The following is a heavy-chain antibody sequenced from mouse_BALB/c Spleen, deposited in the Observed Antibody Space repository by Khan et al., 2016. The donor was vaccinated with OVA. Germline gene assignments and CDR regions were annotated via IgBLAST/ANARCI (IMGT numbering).Heavy chain of an antibody. D-gene: IGHD1-1*01. V-gene: IGHV5-17*02. CDR3: ATSYFYGYYFDY. CDR1: GFTFSSYG. J-gene: IGHJ2*01. CDR2: ISGDSNTI. Sequence: EVQLQESGGDLVQPGGSRKLSCAASGFTFSSYGMHWVRQAPEKGLEWVAYISGDSNTIYYADTVKGRFTISRDNPRTTLFLQMTSLMSEDTAMYYCATSYFYGYYFDYWGPGTTLTVSS.